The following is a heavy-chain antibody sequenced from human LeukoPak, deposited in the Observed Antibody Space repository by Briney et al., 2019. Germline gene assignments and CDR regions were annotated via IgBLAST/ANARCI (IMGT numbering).Heavy chain of an antibody. CDR1: GDSISSGGYY. V-gene: IGHV4-31*03. CDR2: IYYSGST. J-gene: IGHJ1*01. CDR3: ARGGNNSYFQH. Sequence: SETLSLTCTVSGDSISSGGYYWSWIRQHPGKGLEWIGYIYYSGSTYYNPSLKSRVFIAVDTFENQFSLKLRSVTAADTAVYYCARGGNNSYFQHWGQGTLVTVSS. D-gene: IGHD1/OR15-1a*01.